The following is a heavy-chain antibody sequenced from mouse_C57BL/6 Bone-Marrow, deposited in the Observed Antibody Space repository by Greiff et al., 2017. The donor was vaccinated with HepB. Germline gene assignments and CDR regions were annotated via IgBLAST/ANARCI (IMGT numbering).Heavy chain of an antibody. CDR1: GFSLTSYG. CDR2: IWSGGST. J-gene: IGHJ3*01. Sequence: QVQLQQSGPGLVQPSQSLSITCTVSGFSLTSYGVHWVRQSPGKGLEWLGVIWSGGSTDYNAAFISRLSISKDNSKSQVFFKMNSLQADDTAIYYCARGGVYYDPAWFAYWGQGTLVTVSA. D-gene: IGHD2-4*01. CDR3: ARGGVYYDPAWFAY. V-gene: IGHV2-2*01.